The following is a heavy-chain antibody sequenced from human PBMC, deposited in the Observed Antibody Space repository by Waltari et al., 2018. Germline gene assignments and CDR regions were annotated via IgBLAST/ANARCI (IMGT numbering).Heavy chain of an antibody. Sequence: QVQLVQSGAEVKKPGSSVKVSCKASGGTVSSYAISWVRQAPGQGLEWMGGIIPIFGTANYAQKFQGRVTITADESTSTAYMELSSLRSEDTAVYYCARDHQTSIAARRAFDYWGQGTLVTVSS. D-gene: IGHD6-6*01. CDR2: IIPIFGTA. CDR1: GGTVSSYA. V-gene: IGHV1-69*13. J-gene: IGHJ4*02. CDR3: ARDHQTSIAARRAFDY.